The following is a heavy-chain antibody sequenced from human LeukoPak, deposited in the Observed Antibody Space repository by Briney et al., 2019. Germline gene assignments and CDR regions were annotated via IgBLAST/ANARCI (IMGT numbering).Heavy chain of an antibody. CDR1: GYTFTSYG. V-gene: IGHV1-18*01. CDR3: ARDTPYCTNGVWYILDDY. Sequence: ASVKVSCKASGYTFTSYGISWVRQAPGQGLEWMGWISAYNGNTNYAQKLQGRVTMTTDTSTSTAYMELRSLRSDDTAVYYCARDTPYCTNGVWYILDDYWGQGTLVTVSS. CDR2: ISAYNGNT. J-gene: IGHJ4*02. D-gene: IGHD2-8*01.